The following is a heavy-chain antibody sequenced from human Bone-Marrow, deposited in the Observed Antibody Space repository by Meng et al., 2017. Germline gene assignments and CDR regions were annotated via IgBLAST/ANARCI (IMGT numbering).Heavy chain of an antibody. CDR1: GNKFPGYW. J-gene: IGHJ5*02. CDR3: AREEDISAAGILCGNH. V-gene: IGHV1-2*02. CDR2: IDPKSGDT. Sequence: QVQLVASGVELKKRGASLNVTRQAYGNKFPGYWLHWVRRAPGQGLEWMGGIDPKSGDTHYPQRFQGRVTMTGDTNISTAYMVLSGLRSDDTAMYYCAREEDISAAGILCGNHWGQGTLVTVSS. D-gene: IGHD6-13*01.